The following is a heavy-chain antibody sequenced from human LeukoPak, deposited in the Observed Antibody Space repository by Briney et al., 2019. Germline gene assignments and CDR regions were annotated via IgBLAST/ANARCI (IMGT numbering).Heavy chain of an antibody. CDR1: GFTFTSSA. CDR2: IVVGSGNT. D-gene: IGHD3-10*01. J-gene: IGHJ5*02. CDR3: ARMVRGVGGFDP. Sequence: SVKVSCKASGFTFTSSAVQWVRQARGQRLEWIGWIVVGSGNTNYAQKFQGRVTITADKSTSTAYMELSSLRSEDTAVYYCARMVRGVGGFDPWGQGTLVTVSS. V-gene: IGHV1-58*01.